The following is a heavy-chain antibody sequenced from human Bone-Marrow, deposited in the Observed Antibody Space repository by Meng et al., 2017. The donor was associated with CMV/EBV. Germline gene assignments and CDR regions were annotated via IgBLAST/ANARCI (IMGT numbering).Heavy chain of an antibody. V-gene: IGHV3-30*02. D-gene: IGHD2-15*01. CDR2: IRYDGSNK. CDR1: GFTFSRYW. Sequence: GESLKISCAASGFTFSRYWMSWVRQAPGKGLEWVAFIRYDGSNKYYADSVKGRFTISRDNSKNTLYLQMNSLRAEDTAVYYCAKMGRVYCSGGSCYGGPSYWGQGTLVTVSS. CDR3: AKMGRVYCSGGSCYGGPSY. J-gene: IGHJ4*02.